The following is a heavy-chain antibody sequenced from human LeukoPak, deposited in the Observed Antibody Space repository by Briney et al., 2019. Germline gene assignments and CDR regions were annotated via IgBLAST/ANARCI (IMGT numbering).Heavy chain of an antibody. D-gene: IGHD3-3*01. V-gene: IGHV3-23*01. CDR1: GFTFNSFA. Sequence: GGSLRLSCAASGFTFNSFALSWVRQAPGKGLEWVSTITNSGGRTYYADSVKGRFTISRDNSKNTLYLQMNSLRAEDTAVYYCAKAYYDFWSGYPNFDYWGQGTLVTVSS. J-gene: IGHJ4*02. CDR3: AKAYYDFWSGYPNFDY. CDR2: ITNSGGRT.